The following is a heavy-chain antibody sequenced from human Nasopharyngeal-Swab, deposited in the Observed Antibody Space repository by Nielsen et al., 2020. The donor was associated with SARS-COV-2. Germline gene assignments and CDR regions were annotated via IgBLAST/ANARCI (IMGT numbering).Heavy chain of an antibody. Sequence: VGHAAGKGLEWVANIKQDGSEKYYVDSVKGRFTISRDNAKNSLYLQMNSLRAEDTAVYYCARDADSGSYAPVGMDVWGQGTAVTVSS. CDR3: ARDADSGSYAPVGMDV. D-gene: IGHD1-26*01. V-gene: IGHV3-7*01. CDR2: IKQDGSEK. J-gene: IGHJ6*02.